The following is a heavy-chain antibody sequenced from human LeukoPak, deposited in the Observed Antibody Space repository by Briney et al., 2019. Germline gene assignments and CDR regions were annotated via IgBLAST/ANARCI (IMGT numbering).Heavy chain of an antibody. J-gene: IGHJ4*02. V-gene: IGHV3-23*01. CDR2: ISGSGGST. CDR1: GFTFSSYA. D-gene: IGHD3-22*01. CDR3: VARFHSSGYYYMDY. Sequence: GGSLRLSCAASGFTFSSYAMSWVRQAPGKGLEWVSAISGSGGSTYYADSVKGRFTISRDNSKNTLYLQMNSLRAEGTAVYYCVARFHSSGYYYMDYWGQGTLVTVSS.